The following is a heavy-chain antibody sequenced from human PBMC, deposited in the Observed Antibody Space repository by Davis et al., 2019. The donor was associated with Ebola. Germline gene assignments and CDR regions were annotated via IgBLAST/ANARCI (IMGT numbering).Heavy chain of an antibody. V-gene: IGHV4-34*01. J-gene: IGHJ6*03. CDR2: INHSGST. CDR3: ARCVVVVPAALSTYYYYYYMDV. CDR1: GGSIISAGYY. Sequence: SETLSLTCTVSGGSIISAGYYWSWIRQPPGKGLEWIGEINHSGSTNYNPSLKSRVTISVDTSKNQFSLKLSSVTAADTAVYYCARCVVVVPAALSTYYYYYYMDVWGKGTTVTVSS. D-gene: IGHD2-2*01.